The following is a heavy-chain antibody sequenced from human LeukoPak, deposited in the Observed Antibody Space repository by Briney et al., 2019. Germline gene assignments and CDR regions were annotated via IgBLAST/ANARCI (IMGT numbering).Heavy chain of an antibody. CDR3: ARGGCSGGSCYPYYYYYYGMDV. CDR2: IKQDGGEK. D-gene: IGHD2-15*01. J-gene: IGHJ6*02. Sequence: GGSLRLSCAASGFTFSSYWMSWVRQAPGKGLEWVANIKQDGGEKYYVDSVKGRFTISRDNAKNSLYLQMNSLRAEDTAVYYCARGGCSGGSCYPYYYYYYGMDVWGQGTTVTVSS. CDR1: GFTFSSYW. V-gene: IGHV3-7*01.